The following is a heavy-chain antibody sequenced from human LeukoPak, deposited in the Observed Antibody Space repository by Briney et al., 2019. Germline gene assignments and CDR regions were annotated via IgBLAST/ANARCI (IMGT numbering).Heavy chain of an antibody. CDR1: GGSIGSYY. D-gene: IGHD6-6*01. J-gene: IGHJ4*02. Sequence: SETLSLTCTVSGGSIGSYYWSWIRQPPGKGLEWIGYIYYSGSTNYNPSLKSRVTISVDTSKNQFSLKLSSVTAADTAVYYCARLIRYSSSSGYYFDYWGQGTLVTVSS. CDR3: ARLIRYSSSSGYYFDY. CDR2: IYYSGST. V-gene: IGHV4-59*08.